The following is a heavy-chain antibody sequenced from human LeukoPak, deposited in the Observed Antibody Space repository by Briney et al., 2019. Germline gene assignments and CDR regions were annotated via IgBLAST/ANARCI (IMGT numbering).Heavy chain of an antibody. Sequence: SETLSLTCTVSGGSISSYYWSWIRQPPGKGLEWIGYIYYSGSTNYNPSLKSRVTISVDTSKNQFSLKLSSVTAADTAVYYCARASITYDSSGYYPHPFDCWGQGTLVTVSS. V-gene: IGHV4-59*01. D-gene: IGHD3-22*01. CDR1: GGSISSYY. CDR2: IYYSGST. CDR3: ARASITYDSSGYYPHPFDC. J-gene: IGHJ4*02.